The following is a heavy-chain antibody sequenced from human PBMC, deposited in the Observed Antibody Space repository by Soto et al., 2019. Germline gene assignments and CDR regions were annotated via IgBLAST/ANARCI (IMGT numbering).Heavy chain of an antibody. CDR2: IWYDGSNK. V-gene: IGHV3-33*01. CDR3: ARNQLPGGYYYDGMDV. D-gene: IGHD2-2*01. CDR1: GFTFSSYG. Sequence: QVQLVESGGGVVQPGRSLRLSCAASGFTFSSYGMHWVRQAPGKGLEWVAVIWYDGSNKYYADSVKGRFTISRDNSKNTLYLQMNSLRAEDTAVYYCARNQLPGGYYYDGMDVWGQGTTVTVSS. J-gene: IGHJ6*02.